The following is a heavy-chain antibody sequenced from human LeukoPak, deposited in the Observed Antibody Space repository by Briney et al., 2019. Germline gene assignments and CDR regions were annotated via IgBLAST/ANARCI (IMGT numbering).Heavy chain of an antibody. Sequence: GGSLRLSCAVSGFTFSRYGMHWVRQAPGKGLVWVSRINTDGSNTTYADSVKGRFSISRDNAKNTLYLQVNSLRAEDTAVYYCARSGGTYSFDIWGQGTLVTVSS. CDR2: INTDGSNT. D-gene: IGHD1-26*01. CDR3: ARSGGTYSFDI. J-gene: IGHJ3*02. V-gene: IGHV3-74*01. CDR1: GFTFSRYG.